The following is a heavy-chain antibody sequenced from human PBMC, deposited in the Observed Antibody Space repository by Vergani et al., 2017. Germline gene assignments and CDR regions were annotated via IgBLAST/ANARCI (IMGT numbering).Heavy chain of an antibody. Sequence: QVQLQQWGAGLLKPSETLSLTCAVYGGSFSGYYWSWIRQPPGKGLEWIAEINHSGSTNYNPSLKSRVTISVDTSKNQFSLKLSSVTAADTAVYYCARTAVVVAAIDYWGQGTLVTVSS. CDR2: INHSGST. CDR3: ARTAVVVAAIDY. J-gene: IGHJ4*02. CDR1: GGSFSGYY. V-gene: IGHV4-34*01. D-gene: IGHD2-15*01.